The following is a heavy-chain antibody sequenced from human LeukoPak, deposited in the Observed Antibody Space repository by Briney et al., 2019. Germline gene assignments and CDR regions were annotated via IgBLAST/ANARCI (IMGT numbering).Heavy chain of an antibody. CDR3: ARGAPGLFQH. J-gene: IGHJ1*01. CDR2: IYYSGST. V-gene: IGHV4-59*01. D-gene: IGHD4/OR15-4a*01. CDR1: GGSISSYY. Sequence: SETLSLTCTVSGGSISSYYWSWIRQPPGKGLEWIGYIYYSGSTDYNPSLKSRVTISVDTSKNQFSLKLSSVTAADTAVYYCARGAPGLFQHWGQGTLVTVSS.